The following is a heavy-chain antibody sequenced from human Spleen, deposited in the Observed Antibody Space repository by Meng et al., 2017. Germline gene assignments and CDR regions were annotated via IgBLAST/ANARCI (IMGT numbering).Heavy chain of an antibody. V-gene: IGHV1-18*01. CDR2: ISAYNGNT. Sequence: ASVKVSCKASGYTFTSYGISWVRQAPGQGLEWMGWISAYNGNTNYAQKLQGRVTMTRDMSITTAYMEVTRLRSDDTAVYYCVKDHSGAYYGYFDFWGQGTLVTVSS. CDR1: GYTFTSYG. CDR3: VKDHSGAYYGYFDF. D-gene: IGHD1-26*01. J-gene: IGHJ4*02.